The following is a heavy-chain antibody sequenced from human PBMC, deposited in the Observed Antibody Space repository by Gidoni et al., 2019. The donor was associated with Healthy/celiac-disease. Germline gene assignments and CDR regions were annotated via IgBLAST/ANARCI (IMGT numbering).Heavy chain of an antibody. CDR2: ST. V-gene: IGHV4-39*01. D-gene: IGHD4-17*01. J-gene: IGHJ6*02. Sequence: STYYNPSLKSRVTISVDTSKNQFSLKLSSVTAADTAVYYCARQLTTVTYGNYYYYGMDVWGQGTTVTVSS. CDR3: ARQLTTVTYGNYYYYGMDV.